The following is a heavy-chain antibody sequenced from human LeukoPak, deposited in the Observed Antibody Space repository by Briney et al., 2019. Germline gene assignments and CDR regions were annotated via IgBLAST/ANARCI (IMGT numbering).Heavy chain of an antibody. V-gene: IGHV3-21*01. CDR1: GFTFSSHS. J-gene: IGHJ4*02. CDR3: ARDVDTGLVTPPLDY. D-gene: IGHD5-18*01. CDR2: FGTRSSSI. Sequence: GGSLRLSCAASGFTFSSHSMNWVRQAPGKGLEWVSSFGTRSSSIYYADSVKGRFTISRDNARNSLYLQMDSLKAEDTAVYYCARDVDTGLVTPPLDYWGQGTLVTVSS.